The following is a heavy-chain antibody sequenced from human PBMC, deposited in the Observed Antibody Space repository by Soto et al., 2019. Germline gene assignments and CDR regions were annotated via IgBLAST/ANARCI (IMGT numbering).Heavy chain of an antibody. V-gene: IGHV3-9*01. Sequence: DVELVESGGGLVQPGRSLRLSCAASGFTFDSFAMQWIRQVPGKGLEWVSSISWNSATIAYADSVKGRFTISRDNXXNVVYLXXXXXXXXDTAFYYCAXXXXXXSWGQG. J-gene: IGHJ5*02. CDR2: ISWNSATI. CDR3: AXXXXXXS. CDR1: GFTFDSFA.